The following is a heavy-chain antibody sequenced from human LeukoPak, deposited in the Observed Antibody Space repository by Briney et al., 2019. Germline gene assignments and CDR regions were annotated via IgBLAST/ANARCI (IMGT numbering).Heavy chain of an antibody. CDR2: IYYSGST. CDR1: GGSISSGDYY. CDR3: ARGTGRYCSSTSCYQQGDYYYYGMDV. V-gene: IGHV4-30-4*01. D-gene: IGHD2-2*01. J-gene: IGHJ6*04. Sequence: SETLSLTCTVSGGSISSGDYYWSWIRQPPGKGLEWIGYIYYSGSTYYNPSLKSRVTISVDTSKNQFSLKLSSVTAADTAVYYCARGTGRYCSSTSCYQQGDYYYYGMDVWGKGTTVTVSS.